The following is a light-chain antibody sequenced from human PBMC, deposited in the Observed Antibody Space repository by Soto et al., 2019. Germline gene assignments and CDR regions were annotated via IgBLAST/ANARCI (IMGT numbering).Light chain of an antibody. V-gene: IGKV3-11*01. CDR1: QSVGSY. Sequence: EIVLTQSPATLSLSPGERATLSCRASQSVGSYFAWYQQKPGQAPRLLIYDAFSRATGIPARFSGSGSGTDFTLTISSLEPEDFAVYFCQQRSSWTITFGGGTMVEIK. CDR2: DAF. J-gene: IGKJ4*01. CDR3: QQRSSWTIT.